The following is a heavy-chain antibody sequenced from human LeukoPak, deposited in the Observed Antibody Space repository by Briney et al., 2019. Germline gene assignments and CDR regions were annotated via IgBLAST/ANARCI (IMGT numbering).Heavy chain of an antibody. J-gene: IGHJ6*03. Sequence: ASVKVSCKASGYTFTSHGISWVRQAPGQGLEWMGWISTYNGNTNYAQKFQGRVTMTEDTSTDTAYMELSSLRSEDTAVYYCARGEEIDHYDFWSATLGRYYYYMDVWGKGTTVTVSS. V-gene: IGHV1-18*01. CDR2: ISTYNGNT. CDR1: GYTFTSHG. D-gene: IGHD3-3*01. CDR3: ARGEEIDHYDFWSATLGRYYYYMDV.